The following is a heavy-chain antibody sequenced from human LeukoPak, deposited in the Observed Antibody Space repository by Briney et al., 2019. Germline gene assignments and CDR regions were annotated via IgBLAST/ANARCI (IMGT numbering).Heavy chain of an antibody. CDR1: GYTFTSYD. V-gene: IGHV1-8*01. Sequence: GASVKVSCKASGYTFTSYDINWVRQATGQGLEWMGWMNPNSGNTGYAQKFQGRVTMTSNTSISTAYMELSSLRSEDTAVYYCARTISLTGLFDPWGQGTLVTVSS. CDR3: ARTISLTGLFDP. D-gene: IGHD3-9*01. J-gene: IGHJ5*02. CDR2: MNPNSGNT.